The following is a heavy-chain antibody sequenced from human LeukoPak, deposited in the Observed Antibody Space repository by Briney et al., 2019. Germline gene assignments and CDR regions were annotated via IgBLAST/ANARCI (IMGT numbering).Heavy chain of an antibody. Sequence: SDTLSLTCTVSGGAISGYYWSWMRQPAGQGLEWLGRVYSSGSTKYNPSLESRVTMSVDTSKNQFSLKLNFVTAADTAVYYCARVGSGYDFFDYWGQGTLVTVSS. CDR3: ARVGSGYDFFDY. J-gene: IGHJ4*02. V-gene: IGHV4-4*07. CDR1: GGAISGYY. CDR2: VYSSGST. D-gene: IGHD3/OR15-3a*01.